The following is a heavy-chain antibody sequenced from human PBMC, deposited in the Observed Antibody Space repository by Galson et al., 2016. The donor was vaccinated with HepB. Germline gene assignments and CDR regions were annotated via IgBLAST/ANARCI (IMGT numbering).Heavy chain of an antibody. D-gene: IGHD2-15*01. CDR1: GFTFNTYA. V-gene: IGHV3-30*04. J-gene: IGHJ6*02. CDR3: VRDKSSWNLGKFYCYGLDV. Sequence: SLRLSCAASGFTFNTYAMHWVRQAPGKGLEWVALISYDGTDKYYADSVKGRFTISRDNSNNTMYVQMNSLRADDTAVYYCVRDKSSWNLGKFYCYGLDVWGHGTRVTVSS. CDR2: ISYDGTDK.